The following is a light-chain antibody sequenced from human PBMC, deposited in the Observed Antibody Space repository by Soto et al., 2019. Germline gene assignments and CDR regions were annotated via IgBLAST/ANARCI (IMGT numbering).Light chain of an antibody. Sequence: EIVLTQSPGTLSLSPGERATLSCRASQSVSSSYLAWYQQKPGQAPRLLIYGASSRATGIPDRFSGSGSGTCFTLTISRLEPEDFAVYYCQPYGSSGTFGQGTKLESK. CDR1: QSVSSSY. V-gene: IGKV3-20*01. CDR3: QPYGSSGT. CDR2: GAS. J-gene: IGKJ2*01.